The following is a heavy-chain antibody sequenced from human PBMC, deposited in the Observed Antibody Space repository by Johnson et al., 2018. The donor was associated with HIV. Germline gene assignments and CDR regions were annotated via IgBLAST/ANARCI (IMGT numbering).Heavy chain of an antibody. CDR2: ISGSGGST. V-gene: IGHV3-23*04. D-gene: IGHD6-19*01. CDR1: GFTFSSYA. CDR3: PKAKHYWAVAALDAFGI. J-gene: IGHJ3*02. Sequence: VQLVESGGGLVQPGGSLRLSCAASGFTFSSYAMSWVRQAPGKGLEWVSAISGSGGSTYYADSVKGRFTISRDNSKNTLYLQMNSLRAEDTAVYYCPKAKHYWAVAALDAFGIWGQGTMVTVSS.